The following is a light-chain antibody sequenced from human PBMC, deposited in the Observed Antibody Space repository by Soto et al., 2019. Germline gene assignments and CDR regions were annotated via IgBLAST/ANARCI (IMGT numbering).Light chain of an antibody. V-gene: IGKV3-20*01. J-gene: IGKJ3*01. CDR2: GAS. CDR1: QSVSSNY. Sequence: ENVLTQSPGTLSLSPGERATLSCRASQSVSSNYLAWYRQTPGQAPRLLISGASSRATGIPDRFSGSGSGTDLTLTISRLEPEDFAVYYCQLYDSSSLFSFGPGTKVEVK. CDR3: QLYDSSSLFS.